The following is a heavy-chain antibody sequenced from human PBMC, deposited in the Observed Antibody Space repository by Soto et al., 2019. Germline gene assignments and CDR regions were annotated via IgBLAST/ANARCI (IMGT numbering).Heavy chain of an antibody. Sequence: PGESLKISCKGSGYSFTTYWIGWVLQMPGKGLAWMGIIYPGDSDTRYSASFQGQVTISADKSIITAYLQWSRMKASDSAMYYCARRAYGDYDFDYWGQGTLVTVSS. D-gene: IGHD4-17*01. CDR1: GYSFTTYW. V-gene: IGHV5-51*01. J-gene: IGHJ4*02. CDR2: IYPGDSDT. CDR3: ARRAYGDYDFDY.